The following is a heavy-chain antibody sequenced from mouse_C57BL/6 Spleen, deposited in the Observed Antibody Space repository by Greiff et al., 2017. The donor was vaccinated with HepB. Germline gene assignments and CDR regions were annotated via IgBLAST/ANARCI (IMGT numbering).Heavy chain of an antibody. J-gene: IGHJ4*01. CDR1: GYSITSGYY. D-gene: IGHD1-1*01. V-gene: IGHV3-6*01. CDR2: ISYDGSN. Sequence: EVKLLESGPGLVKPSQSLSLTCSVTGYSITSGYYWNWIRQFPGNKLEWMGYISYDGSNNYNPSLKNRISITRDTSKNQFFLKLNSVTTEDTATYYCARETVVSYYAMDYWGQGTSVTVSS. CDR3: ARETVVSYYAMDY.